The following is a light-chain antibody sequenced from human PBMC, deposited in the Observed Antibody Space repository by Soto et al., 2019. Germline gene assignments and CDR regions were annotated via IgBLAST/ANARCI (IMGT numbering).Light chain of an antibody. V-gene: IGLV2-14*01. CDR1: SSDVGAYNL. CDR2: EVT. Sequence: QSFLTQPASVSGSPGRSITISCTGTSSDVGAYNLVSWYQHLPDKAPKLIISEVTNRPSGVSDRFSGSKSGNTASLTISGLQAEDEADYYCASLTTTNFVFGSGTKVTVL. J-gene: IGLJ1*01. CDR3: ASLTTTNFV.